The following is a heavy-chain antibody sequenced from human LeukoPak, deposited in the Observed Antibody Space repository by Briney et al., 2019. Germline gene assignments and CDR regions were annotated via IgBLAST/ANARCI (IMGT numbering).Heavy chain of an antibody. CDR1: GGSFSGYY. Sequence: SETLSLTCAVYGGSFSGYYWSWIRQPPGKGLEWIGEINHSGSTNYNPSLKSRVTISVDTSKNQFSLKLSSVTAADTAVYYCARNSVAGTKIDYWGQGTLVTVSS. CDR3: ARNSVAGTKIDY. J-gene: IGHJ4*02. V-gene: IGHV4-34*01. CDR2: INHSGST. D-gene: IGHD6-19*01.